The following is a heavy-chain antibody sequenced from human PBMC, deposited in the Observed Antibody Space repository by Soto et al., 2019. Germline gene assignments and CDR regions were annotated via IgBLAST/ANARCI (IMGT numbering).Heavy chain of an antibody. CDR1: GFTFSRYS. CDR2: ISDTGSTI. V-gene: IGHV3-48*02. J-gene: IGHJ4*02. CDR3: VRLSGSYEAKFDY. D-gene: IGHD1-26*01. Sequence: EVQLVESGGGLVQPGGSLRLSCEASGFTFSRYSMMWVRQAPGKGLEWVSYISDTGSTIYYADAVEGRFTISRDDVRNSVFLQMNSLRDDDSALYYCVRLSGSYEAKFDYWGQGTLLAVST.